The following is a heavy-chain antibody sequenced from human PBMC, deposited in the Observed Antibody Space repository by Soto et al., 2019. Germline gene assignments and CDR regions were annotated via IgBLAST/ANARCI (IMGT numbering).Heavy chain of an antibody. D-gene: IGHD2-15*01. V-gene: IGHV3-30*18. CDR3: AKDSGGIYYYYGMDV. J-gene: IGHJ6*01. Sequence: QVQLVESGGGVVQPGRSLRLSCAASGFTFSSYGMHWVRQAPGKGLEWVAAISYDGSNKFSADSVKGRFTISRDNSKNTLYLQMNSLRTEDTAVYYCAKDSGGIYYYYGMDVW. CDR2: ISYDGSNK. CDR1: GFTFSSYG.